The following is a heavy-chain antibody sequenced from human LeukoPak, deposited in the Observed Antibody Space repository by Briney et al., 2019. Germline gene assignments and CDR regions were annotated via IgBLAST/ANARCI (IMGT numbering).Heavy chain of an antibody. CDR1: GGSINNYY. V-gene: IGHV4-59*08. D-gene: IGHD3-22*01. CDR3: AXXXXYFDTSSHYLDY. J-gene: IGHJ4*02. Sequence: SETLSLTCTVSGGSINNYYWSWVRQPPGEGLEWIAYIFYNGGTNYNPSLKTRVTISVDTSKNQFSLRLNSVSAADTAVYYCAXXXXYFDTSSHYLDYWGQRILVTVSS. CDR2: IFYNGGT.